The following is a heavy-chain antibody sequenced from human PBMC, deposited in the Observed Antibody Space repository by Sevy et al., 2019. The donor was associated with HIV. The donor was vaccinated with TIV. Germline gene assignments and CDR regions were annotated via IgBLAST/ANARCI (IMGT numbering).Heavy chain of an antibody. J-gene: IGHJ4*02. D-gene: IGHD2-8*01. V-gene: IGHV1-69*13. Sequence: ASVKVSCKASGGTFSSYALSWVRQAPGQGLEWMGGIIPVFGTTNSVHKFQGRVIISADESRSTVYMELSSLRSADTAVYDCAMTPIVRIPGSTDLYIDSWGQGTLVTVSS. CDR1: GGTFSSYA. CDR3: AMTPIVRIPGSTDLYIDS. CDR2: IIPVFGTT.